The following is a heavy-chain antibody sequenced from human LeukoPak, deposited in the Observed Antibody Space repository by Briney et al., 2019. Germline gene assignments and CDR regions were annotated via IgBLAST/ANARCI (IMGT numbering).Heavy chain of an antibody. Sequence: SQTLSLTCTVSGGSIASGGYYWTWIRQHPGMGLEWIGNVLDSGSTSFNPSLTGRVSVSVDTSRNHFSLSLASVTAADSAVFYCARLRGFGASGWGRWGFWGPGILVTVST. D-gene: IGHD3-10*01. J-gene: IGHJ4*02. V-gene: IGHV4-31*03. CDR3: ARLRGFGASGWGRWGF. CDR1: GGSIASGGYY. CDR2: VLDSGST.